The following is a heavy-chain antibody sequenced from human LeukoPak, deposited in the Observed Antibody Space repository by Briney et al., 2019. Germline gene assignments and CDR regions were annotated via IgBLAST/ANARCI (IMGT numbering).Heavy chain of an antibody. V-gene: IGHV4-30-4*01. CDR1: GGSISSGDYY. CDR2: IYYSGST. Sequence: SETLSLTCTVSGGSISSGDYYWSWIRQPPGKGLEWIGYIYYSGSTYYNPSLKSRVTISVDTSKNQFSLKLSSVTAADTAVYYCARSSTQQWFYGFDSWGQGTLVTVSS. D-gene: IGHD6-19*01. J-gene: IGHJ5*01. CDR3: ARSSTQQWFYGFDS.